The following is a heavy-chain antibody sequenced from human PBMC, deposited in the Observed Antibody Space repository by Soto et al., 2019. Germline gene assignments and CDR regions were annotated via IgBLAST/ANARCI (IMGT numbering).Heavy chain of an antibody. CDR2: INSDGSST. CDR1: GFTFSSYW. CDR3: ASFGVVTAYYYYYMDV. V-gene: IGHV3-74*01. D-gene: IGHD2-21*02. J-gene: IGHJ6*03. Sequence: GGSLRLSCAASGFTFSSYWMHWVRQAPGKGLVWVSRINSDGSSTSYADSVKGRFTISRDNAKNTLYLQMNSLRAEDTAVYYCASFGVVTAYYYYYMDVWGKGTTVTVSS.